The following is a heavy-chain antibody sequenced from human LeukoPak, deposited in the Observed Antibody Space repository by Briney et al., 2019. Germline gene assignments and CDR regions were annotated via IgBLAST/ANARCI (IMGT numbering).Heavy chain of an antibody. J-gene: IGHJ6*03. V-gene: IGHV4-59*01. CDR3: ARGPPHGTMVGYYYYYMDV. D-gene: IGHD4/OR15-4a*01. CDR1: GGSLSGYY. Sequence: SETLSLTCTVSGGSLSGYYWSWIRQPPGKGLEWIGYIYYSGSTNYNPPFKSRVTISVDTSKNQFSLKLSSVTAADTAVYYCARGPPHGTMVGYYYYYMDVWGKGTTVTVSS. CDR2: IYYSGST.